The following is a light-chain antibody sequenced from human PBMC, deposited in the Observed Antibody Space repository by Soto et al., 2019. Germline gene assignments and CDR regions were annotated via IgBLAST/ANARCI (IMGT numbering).Light chain of an antibody. CDR1: QSISSY. Sequence: DIQMAQSPSSLSASVGDRVTITCRASQSISSYLNWYQQKPGKAPKLLIYAASSLQSGVPSRFSGSGSGTDFTLPISSLQPEDFATYYCQQSYSTPPWTFGQGTKV. CDR2: AAS. J-gene: IGKJ1*01. CDR3: QQSYSTPPWT. V-gene: IGKV1-39*01.